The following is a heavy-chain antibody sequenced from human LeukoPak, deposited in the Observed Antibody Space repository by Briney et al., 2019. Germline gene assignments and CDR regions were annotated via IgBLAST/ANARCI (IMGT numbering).Heavy chain of an antibody. CDR3: ASNYYDSSGPDIYFDY. CDR1: GGTFSSYT. Sequence: SVKVSCKASGGTFSSYTISWVRQAPGQGLEWMGRIIPILGIANYAQKFQGRVTITADKSTSTAYMDLSSLRSEDTAVYYCASNYYDSSGPDIYFDYWGQGTLVTVSS. J-gene: IGHJ4*02. CDR2: IIPILGIA. D-gene: IGHD3-22*01. V-gene: IGHV1-69*02.